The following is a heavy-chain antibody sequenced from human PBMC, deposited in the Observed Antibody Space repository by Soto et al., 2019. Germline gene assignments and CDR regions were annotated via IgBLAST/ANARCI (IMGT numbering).Heavy chain of an antibody. J-gene: IGHJ4*02. CDR1: GGSISTNNW. CDR2: VYHSGST. CDR3: ARTSTSGTRFDD. D-gene: IGHD1-1*01. V-gene: IGHV4-4*02. Sequence: SETLSLTCAVSGGSISTNNWWNWVRQPPGKGLEWIGEVYHSGSTNYNPSFKSRVAMSVDKSKNQFSLKLNSVTAADTALYYWARTSTSGTRFDDWGQGSLVTVSS.